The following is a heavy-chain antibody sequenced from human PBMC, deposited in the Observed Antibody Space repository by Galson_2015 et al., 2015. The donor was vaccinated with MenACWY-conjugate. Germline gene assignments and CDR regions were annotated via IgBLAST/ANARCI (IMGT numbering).Heavy chain of an antibody. CDR3: AKDRAMTKSGVIILPSENDS. CDR1: GFTFSNYG. CDR2: ISFDGNDK. Sequence: SLRLSCAASGFTFSNYGMHWVRQAPGKGLEWVAVISFDGNDKYHADSVKGRFTISRDNSKNTLYLQMNSLRGEDTAVYYCAKDRAMTKSGVIILPSENDSWGQGTLVTASA. J-gene: IGHJ4*02. V-gene: IGHV3-30*18. D-gene: IGHD3-3*01.